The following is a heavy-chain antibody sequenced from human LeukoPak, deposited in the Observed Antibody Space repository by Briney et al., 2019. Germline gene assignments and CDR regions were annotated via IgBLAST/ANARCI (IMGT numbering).Heavy chain of an antibody. CDR3: ARTHYYGSGSYYNGIGY. D-gene: IGHD3-10*01. CDR2: IHYSGST. V-gene: IGHV4-39*01. J-gene: IGHJ4*02. CDR1: GGSISSSSYY. Sequence: SETLSLTCTVSGGSISSSSYYWGWIRQPPGKGLEWIGSIHYSGSTYYNPSLKRRVTISVDTSKNQFSLKLSSVTAADTAVYYCARTHYYGSGSYYNGIGYWGQGTLVTVSS.